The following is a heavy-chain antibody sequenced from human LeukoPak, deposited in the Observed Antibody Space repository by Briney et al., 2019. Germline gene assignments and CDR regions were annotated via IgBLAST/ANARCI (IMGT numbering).Heavy chain of an antibody. CDR3: TTGRGYSVHDIDH. V-gene: IGHV3-15*01. CDR1: GLSFSHAW. D-gene: IGHD5/OR15-5a*01. CDR2: IKGKTDGGTT. Sequence: PGGSLRLSCVDSGLSFSHAWMNWVRQAPGRGLEWVGRIKGKTDGGTTDYAAPVKGRFTISRDDSKNTLYLQMNSLKTEDAGVYYCTTGRGYSVHDIDHWGQGTLVTVSS. J-gene: IGHJ4*02.